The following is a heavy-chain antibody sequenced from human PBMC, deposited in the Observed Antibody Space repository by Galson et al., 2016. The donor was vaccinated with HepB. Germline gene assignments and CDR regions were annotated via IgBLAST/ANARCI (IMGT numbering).Heavy chain of an antibody. Sequence: SLRLSCAASGFTFSDHGVSWVRQAPGKGLEWVSGISGSGGTTYYAESVKGRFTISRDKSENTLYLQMNSLRGVDTAVYYCVRETYRLPEEAGTALFDYWGQGALVTVSS. J-gene: IGHJ4*02. V-gene: IGHV3-23*01. D-gene: IGHD3-16*01. CDR2: ISGSGGTT. CDR3: VRETYRLPEEAGTALFDY. CDR1: GFTFSDHG.